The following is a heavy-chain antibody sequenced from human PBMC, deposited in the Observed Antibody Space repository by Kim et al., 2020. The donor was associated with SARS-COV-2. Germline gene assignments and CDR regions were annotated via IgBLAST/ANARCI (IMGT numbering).Heavy chain of an antibody. CDR1: GFTFSSYS. J-gene: IGHJ1*01. D-gene: IGHD3-22*01. Sequence: GGSLRLSCAASGFTFSSYSMNWVRQAPGKGLEWVSYISSSSSTIYYADSVKGRFTIPRDNAKNSLYLQMNSLRAEDTAVYYCARDFEMVVITTTIQHWGQGTLVTVSS. V-gene: IGHV3-48*04. CDR2: ISSSSSTI. CDR3: ARDFEMVVITTTIQH.